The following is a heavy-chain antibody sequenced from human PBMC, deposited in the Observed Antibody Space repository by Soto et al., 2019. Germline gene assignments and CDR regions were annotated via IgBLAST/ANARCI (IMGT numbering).Heavy chain of an antibody. CDR3: TRLGGFYQALDS. CDR1: GGSISSGDYY. J-gene: IGHJ4*02. CDR2: IYYSGSI. D-gene: IGHD3-22*01. Sequence: SETLSLTCTVSGGSISSGDYYWSWIRQPPGKGLEWIGSIYYSGSIYYNPSLKSRVTISVDTSKNQFSLKLSSVTAADTAVYYCTRLGGFYQALDSWGQGVLVTVSS. V-gene: IGHV4-30-4*01.